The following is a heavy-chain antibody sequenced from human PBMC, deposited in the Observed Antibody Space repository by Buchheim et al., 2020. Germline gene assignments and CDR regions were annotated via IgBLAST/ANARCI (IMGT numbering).Heavy chain of an antibody. Sequence: EVQVVESGGGLVQPGGSLRLSCAASGFTFSTYWMSWVRQAPGKGPEWVANIKEDGSEKYYVDSVKARFSISRDNAKNSVYLHMNSLRAEDTAVYYCARDNGRCGGDCYSASDFDYWGQGTL. D-gene: IGHD2-21*02. J-gene: IGHJ4*02. CDR2: IKEDGSEK. CDR1: GFTFSTYW. V-gene: IGHV3-7*01. CDR3: ARDNGRCGGDCYSASDFDY.